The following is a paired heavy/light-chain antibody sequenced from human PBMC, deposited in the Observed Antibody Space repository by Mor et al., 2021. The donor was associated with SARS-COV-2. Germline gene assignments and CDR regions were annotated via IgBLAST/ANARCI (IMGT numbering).Heavy chain of an antibody. Sequence: QVSLVQSGAEVKVSGAAVTVSCKTSGYPFISNAIHWVRQAPGQRPEWMGWILTGNGKTKYSQKFQDRVTLTRDTSAATVNMDLRRLNSEDTAVYYCARGRSGTYIFDAWGQGTLVSVSS. D-gene: IGHD1-26*01. V-gene: IGHV1-3*04. CDR2: ILTGNGKT. J-gene: IGHJ4*02. CDR3: ARGRSGTYIFDA. CDR1: GYPFISNA.
Light chain of an antibody. CDR2: DSS. CDR1: QNVDNH. Sequence: EVLLTQSPGTMSLSPGEEATLSCRASQNVDNHLAWYQHRSGQPPRLLIYDSSNRATGIPARFSGSGSGTDFTLTITNLEPEDVAVYFCQHRGEWPPTFGGGTRVDLK. J-gene: IGKJ4*01. CDR3: QHRGEWPPT. V-gene: IGKV3-11*01.